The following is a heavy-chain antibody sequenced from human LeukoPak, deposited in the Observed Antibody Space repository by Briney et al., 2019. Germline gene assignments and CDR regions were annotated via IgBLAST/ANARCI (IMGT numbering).Heavy chain of an antibody. CDR3: ARDLDPKRWLRVFDY. D-gene: IGHD5-24*01. Sequence: QAGGSLRLSCAASGFTFSSYWMSWVRQAPGKGLEWVANIKQDGSEKYYVDSVKGRFTISRDNAKNSLYLQMNSLRAEDTAVYYCARDLDPKRWLRVFDYWGQGTLVTVSS. CDR2: IKQDGSEK. CDR1: GFTFSSYW. V-gene: IGHV3-7*01. J-gene: IGHJ4*02.